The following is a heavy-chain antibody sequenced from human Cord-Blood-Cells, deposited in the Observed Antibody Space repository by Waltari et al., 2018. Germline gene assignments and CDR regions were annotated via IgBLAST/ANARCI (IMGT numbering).Heavy chain of an antibody. V-gene: IGHV1-8*03. Sequence: QVQLVQSGAEVKKPGASVKVSCKASGYTFTSYDINWVRQDTGQGLEWMGWMNPNRGNTGYAQKFQGRVTITRNTSISTAYMELSSLRSEDTAVYYCAGGQEEGYSYGSDAFDIWGQGTMVTVSS. D-gene: IGHD5-18*01. CDR2: MNPNRGNT. CDR1: GYTFTSYD. J-gene: IGHJ3*02. CDR3: AGGQEEGYSYGSDAFDI.